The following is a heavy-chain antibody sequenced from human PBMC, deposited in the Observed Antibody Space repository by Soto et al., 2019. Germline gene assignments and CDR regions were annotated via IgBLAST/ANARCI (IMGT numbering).Heavy chain of an antibody. CDR2: IIPIFGTA. D-gene: IGHD2-15*01. CDR3: ARSHGGVVVAATGWFDP. V-gene: IGHV1-69*01. CDR1: GGTFSSYA. J-gene: IGHJ5*02. Sequence: QVQLVQSGAEVKKPGSSVKVSCKASGGTFSSYAISWVRQAPGQGLEWMGGIIPIFGTANYAQKFQGRVTITADYSTSTAYMELSSLRSEDTAVYYCARSHGGVVVAATGWFDPWGQGTLVTVSS.